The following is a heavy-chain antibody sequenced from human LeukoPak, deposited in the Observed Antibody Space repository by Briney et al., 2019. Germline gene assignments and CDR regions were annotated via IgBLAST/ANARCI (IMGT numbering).Heavy chain of an antibody. Sequence: PGGSLRLSCAASGFSFSSYAMSWVRQAPGKGLEWVSSISSSGANTYFADSVKGRFTIPRDNSKNTLYLQMSSLRAEDTAVYYCAKRDRPCSGDCSAPYYFDYWGQGTLVTVSS. CDR1: GFSFSSYA. V-gene: IGHV3-23*01. CDR3: AKRDRPCSGDCSAPYYFDY. CDR2: ISSSGANT. J-gene: IGHJ4*02. D-gene: IGHD2-21*02.